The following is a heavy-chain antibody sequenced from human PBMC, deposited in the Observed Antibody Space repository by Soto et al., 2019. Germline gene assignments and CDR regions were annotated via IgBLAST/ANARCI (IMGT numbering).Heavy chain of an antibody. V-gene: IGHV4-61*08. D-gene: IGHD6-19*01. CDR1: DDSFRGAEYY. Sequence: PSETLSLTCTVSDDSFRGAEYYWSWIRQPLGRGPEWIGYTYYNGDTKYNPALRSRVTMSEDTSKNQFSLRLSSVTAADTAVYFCARGPAYIDGWRTFDLWGRGXLVTVYS. J-gene: IGHJ4*02. CDR3: ARGPAYIDGWRTFDL. CDR2: TYYNGDT.